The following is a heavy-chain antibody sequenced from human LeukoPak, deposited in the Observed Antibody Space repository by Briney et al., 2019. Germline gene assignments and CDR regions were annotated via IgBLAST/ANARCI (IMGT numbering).Heavy chain of an antibody. Sequence: ASVKVSCKASGYTFTGYYMHWVRQAPGHGLAWMGWLNPNSGVTKYAQKFQGRVTMTRDTSISTAYMELSSLRSDDTAVYYCAREDNWNYDYWGQGTLVTVSS. V-gene: IGHV1-2*02. CDR2: LNPNSGVT. CDR1: GYTFTGYY. D-gene: IGHD1-7*01. J-gene: IGHJ4*02. CDR3: AREDNWNYDY.